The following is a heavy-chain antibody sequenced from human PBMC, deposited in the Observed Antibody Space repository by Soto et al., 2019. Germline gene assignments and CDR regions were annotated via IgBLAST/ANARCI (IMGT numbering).Heavy chain of an antibody. CDR3: AREFTLGYDYVWGSDYLPWFDP. J-gene: IGHJ5*02. D-gene: IGHD3-16*01. V-gene: IGHV3-11*01. CDR1: GFTFSDYY. CDR2: ISSSGSTI. Sequence: PGWSLRLSCAASGFTFSDYYMSWIRQAPGKGLEWVSYISSSGSTIYYADSVKGRFTISRDNAKNSLYLQMNSLRAEDTAVYYCAREFTLGYDYVWGSDYLPWFDPWGQGTLVTVSS.